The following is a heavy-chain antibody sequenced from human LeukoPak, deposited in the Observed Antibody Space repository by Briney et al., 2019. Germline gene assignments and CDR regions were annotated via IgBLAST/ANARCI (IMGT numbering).Heavy chain of an antibody. CDR2: INHSRST. CDR3: ARAGLYDFWSGYPKKPNWFDP. CDR1: GGSFSGYY. D-gene: IGHD3-3*01. J-gene: IGHJ5*02. Sequence: PSETLSLTCAVYGGSFSGYYWSWIRQPPGKGLEWIGEINHSRSTKYNPSLKSRVTISVDTSKNQFSLRLSSVTAADTAVYYCARAGLYDFWSGYPKKPNWFDPWGQGTLVTVSS. V-gene: IGHV4-34*01.